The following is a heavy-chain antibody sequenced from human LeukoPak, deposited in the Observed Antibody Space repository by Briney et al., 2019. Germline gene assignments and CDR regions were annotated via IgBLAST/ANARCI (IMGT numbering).Heavy chain of an antibody. Sequence: ASVKVSCKASGGTFSSYAISWVRQAPGQGLEWMGGIIPIFGTANYAQKFQGRVTITADESTSTAYMELSSLRSEDTAVYYCARESASGSYYGGGDYWGQGTLVTVSS. D-gene: IGHD1-26*01. J-gene: IGHJ4*02. V-gene: IGHV1-69*13. CDR2: IIPIFGTA. CDR1: GGTFSSYA. CDR3: ARESASGSYYGGGDY.